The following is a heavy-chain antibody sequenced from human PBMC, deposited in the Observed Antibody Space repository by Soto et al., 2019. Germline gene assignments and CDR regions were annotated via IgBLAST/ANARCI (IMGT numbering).Heavy chain of an antibody. V-gene: IGHV1-18*01. CDR3: ARDPGFGFGYSYAFAMDV. Sequence: ASVKVSCKASGYTFSNYGISWVRQGPGQGLEWMGWISGYNGNTHYEEKVQDRIKMTTDTSTSATYLELRSLRSDDTAVYFCARDPGFGFGYSYAFAMDVWGQGTTVTVSS. J-gene: IGHJ6*02. CDR1: GYTFSNYG. CDR2: ISGYNGNT. D-gene: IGHD5-18*01.